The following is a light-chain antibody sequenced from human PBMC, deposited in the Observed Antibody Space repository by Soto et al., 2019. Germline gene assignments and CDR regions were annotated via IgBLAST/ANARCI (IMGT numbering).Light chain of an antibody. Sequence: DIQMTQSPSTLSASLGDRVTITCRASQSVNTWLAWYQQKPGKAPKLLIYEASTLGSGVPSRFSGSGSGTEFTLTISGLQPDGFATYYCQQYNSYCSFGQGTKVDI. CDR2: EAS. J-gene: IGKJ1*01. V-gene: IGKV1-5*03. CDR1: QSVNTW. CDR3: QQYNSYCS.